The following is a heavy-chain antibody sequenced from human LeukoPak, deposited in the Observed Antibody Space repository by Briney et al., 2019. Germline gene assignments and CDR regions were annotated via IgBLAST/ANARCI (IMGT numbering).Heavy chain of an antibody. CDR1: GGSISSSSYY. D-gene: IGHD3-3*01. Sequence: SETLSLTCTVSGGSISSSSYYWSWIRQPAGKGLEWIGRIYTSGSTNYNPSLKSRVTMSVDTSKNQFSLKLSSVTAADTAVYYCAIESDFWSGAYFDYWGQGTLVTVSS. V-gene: IGHV4-61*02. J-gene: IGHJ4*02. CDR2: IYTSGST. CDR3: AIESDFWSGAYFDY.